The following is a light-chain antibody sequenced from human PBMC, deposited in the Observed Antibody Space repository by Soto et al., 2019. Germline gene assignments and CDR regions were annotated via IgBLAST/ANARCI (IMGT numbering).Light chain of an antibody. CDR3: QQYYSTPPWT. J-gene: IGKJ1*01. V-gene: IGKV4-1*01. Sequence: DIVMTQSPDCLAVSLGERATINCKSSQGVLYSSNNKNYLAWYQQKPGQPPTLLIYWASTRESGVPDPFSGSGSGTDFTLTISSLQPEDVAVYYCQQYYSTPPWTFGQGTKVDIK. CDR2: WAS. CDR1: QGVLYSSNNKNY.